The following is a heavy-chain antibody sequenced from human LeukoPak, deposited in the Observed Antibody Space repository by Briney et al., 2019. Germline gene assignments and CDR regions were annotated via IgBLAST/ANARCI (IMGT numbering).Heavy chain of an antibody. CDR2: IKSKTDGGTT. CDR3: TTVVATIMNYYYYYMDV. V-gene: IGHV3-15*01. Sequence: GGSLRLSCAASGFTFSNAWMSWVRQAPGKGLEWVGRIKSKTDGGTTDYAAPVKGRFTISRDDSKNTLYLQTNSLKTEDTAVYYCTTVVATIMNYYYYYMDVWGKGTTVTVSS. J-gene: IGHJ6*03. CDR1: GFTFSNAW. D-gene: IGHD5-12*01.